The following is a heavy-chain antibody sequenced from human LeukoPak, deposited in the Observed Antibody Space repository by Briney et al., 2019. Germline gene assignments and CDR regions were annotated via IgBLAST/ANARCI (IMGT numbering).Heavy chain of an antibody. CDR1: GESFSGHD. CDR2: INHSGST. J-gene: IGHJ6*03. D-gene: IGHD3-3*01. CDR3: ARVALRFLEWRLYYYYYMDV. V-gene: IGHV4-34*01. Sequence: SETLSLTCDVYGESFSGHDWIWIRQPPGKGLEWIGEINHSGSTNYNPSLKSRVTISVDTSKNQFSLKLSSVTAADTAVYYCARVALRFLEWRLYYYYYMDVWGKGTTVTVSS.